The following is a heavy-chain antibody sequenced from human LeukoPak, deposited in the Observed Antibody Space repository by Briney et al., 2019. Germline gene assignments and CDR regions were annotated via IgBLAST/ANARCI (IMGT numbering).Heavy chain of an antibody. D-gene: IGHD5-18*01. CDR1: GYTFTNYG. V-gene: IGHV1-18*01. Sequence: ASVKVSCKASGYTFTNYGINWVRQAPGQGLEWMGWISSYNANTLYAQKFQGRVTMTTDTSTSTAYMELWSLRSDDTAVYYCARFSRPKTAFDYWGQGTLVTVSS. CDR2: ISSYNANT. CDR3: ARFSRPKTAFDY. J-gene: IGHJ4*02.